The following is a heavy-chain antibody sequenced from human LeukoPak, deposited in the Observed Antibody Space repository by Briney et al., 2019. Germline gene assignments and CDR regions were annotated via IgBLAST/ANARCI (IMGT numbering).Heavy chain of an antibody. CDR2: IYHGGST. Sequence: SETLSLTCAVSGGSISSSNWWSWVRQPPGKGLDWIGEIYHGGSTNYNPPLKSRVAMSVDRSRNQFSLQLSSVTAADTAVYYCAKGEDHGSGTVHFASWGQGTLVTVSS. CDR3: AKGEDHGSGTVHFAS. CDR1: GGSISSSNW. V-gene: IGHV4-4*02. D-gene: IGHD3-10*01. J-gene: IGHJ4*02.